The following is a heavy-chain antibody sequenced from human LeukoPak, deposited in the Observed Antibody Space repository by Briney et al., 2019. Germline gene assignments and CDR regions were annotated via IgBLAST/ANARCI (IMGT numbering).Heavy chain of an antibody. V-gene: IGHV3-48*01. D-gene: IGHD2-2*01. CDR2: ISSGSSTI. CDR1: GFTFSSYS. J-gene: IGHJ4*02. Sequence: GGSLRLSCAASGFTFSSYSMNWVRQAPGKGLEWVSYISSGSSTIYYADSAKGRFTISRDNAKNSLYLQMNSLRAEDTAVYYCAEIDCSSTTCHDFWGQGTLVTVSS. CDR3: AEIDCSSTTCHDF.